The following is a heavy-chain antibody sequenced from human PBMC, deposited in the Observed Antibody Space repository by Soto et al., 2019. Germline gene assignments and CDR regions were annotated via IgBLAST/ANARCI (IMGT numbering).Heavy chain of an antibody. CDR1: GDTFKNSV. J-gene: IGHJ3*01. CDR3: VAELDFGKLSVV. D-gene: IGHD3-10*01. CDR2: TIPLFGTT. V-gene: IGHV1-69*01. Sequence: QVQLVQSGVEVKKPGSSVRVSCKASGDTFKNSVISWVRQAPGQGLEWMGGTIPLFGTTDYAQKFQGRITITTDESTTTAYMEVSRLTSEDTAVYYCVAELDFGKLSVVWGQGTMVIVSS.